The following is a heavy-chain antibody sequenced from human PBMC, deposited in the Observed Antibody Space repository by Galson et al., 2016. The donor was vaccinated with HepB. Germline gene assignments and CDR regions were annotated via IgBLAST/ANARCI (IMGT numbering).Heavy chain of an antibody. D-gene: IGHD1-1*01. CDR2: INHSGST. CDR1: SESFTHDY. J-gene: IGHJ5*02. V-gene: IGHV4-34*01. CDR3: ATHPGTESRTGTGDWFDP. Sequence: ETLSLTCAVYSESFTHDYWSWIRRPPGKGLEWIGEINHSGSTNYNPSLKSRVTISIDTSKNHFSLNLTSVTAADTAVYYCATHPGTESRTGTGDWFDPWGQGTLVTVSS.